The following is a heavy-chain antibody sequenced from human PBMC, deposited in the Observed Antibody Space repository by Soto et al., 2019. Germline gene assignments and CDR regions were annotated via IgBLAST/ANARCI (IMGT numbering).Heavy chain of an antibody. CDR1: GFTFDDYT. CDR3: EKDMDLRDFWSGYDNYYYYYGMDV. Sequence: GGSLRLSCAASGFTFDDYTMHWVRQAPGKGLEWVSLISWDGGSTYYADSVKGRFTISRYNSKNSLYLQMNSLRTEDPALYYCEKDMDLRDFWSGYDNYYYYYGMDVWGQGPTVT. J-gene: IGHJ6*02. V-gene: IGHV3-43*01. CDR2: ISWDGGST. D-gene: IGHD3-3*01.